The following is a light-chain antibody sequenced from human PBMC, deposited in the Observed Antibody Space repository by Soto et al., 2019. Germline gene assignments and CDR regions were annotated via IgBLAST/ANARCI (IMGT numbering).Light chain of an antibody. J-gene: IGKJ5*01. CDR2: DAS. Sequence: IQIAQFPFTQCSPLRDRDPNPYPASQSISSWLAWYQQKPGKAPKLLIYDASSLESGVPSRFSGSGSGTEFTLTISSLQPDDFATYYCQQYNSYFSITFGQGTRLEIK. V-gene: IGKV1-5*01. CDR3: QQYNSYFSIT. CDR1: QSISSW.